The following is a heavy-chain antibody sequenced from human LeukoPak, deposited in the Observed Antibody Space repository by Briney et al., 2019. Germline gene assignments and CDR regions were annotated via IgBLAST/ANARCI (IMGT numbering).Heavy chain of an antibody. Sequence: SVKVSCKASGGTFSSYAITWVRQAPGQGLEWMGGIIPIFDTTNYAQKFQGRVSITADKSTSTAYMELSSLRSEDTAVYYCARKFLGSRGYYFDYWGQGTLVTVSS. CDR1: GGTFSSYA. V-gene: IGHV1-69*06. D-gene: IGHD3-10*01. CDR3: ARKFLGSRGYYFDY. CDR2: IIPIFDTT. J-gene: IGHJ4*02.